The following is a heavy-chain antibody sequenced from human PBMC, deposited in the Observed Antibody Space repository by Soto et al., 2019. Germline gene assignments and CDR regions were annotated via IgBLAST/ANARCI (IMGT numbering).Heavy chain of an antibody. D-gene: IGHD3-9*01. CDR3: ARLPTGYPNWFDP. CDR1: GASISTNHHN. V-gene: IGHV4-39*01. J-gene: IGHJ5*02. Sequence: QVQLQGSGPGLVRPSETLSLTCTVSGASISTNHHNWAWVRQPPGKGLEWMGNIHYRGDTYFNPSLGCRLSMSVDTSKNQFSLKLTSVTAADTAVYYCARLPTGYPNWFDPWGQGTLVTVSS. CDR2: IHYRGDT.